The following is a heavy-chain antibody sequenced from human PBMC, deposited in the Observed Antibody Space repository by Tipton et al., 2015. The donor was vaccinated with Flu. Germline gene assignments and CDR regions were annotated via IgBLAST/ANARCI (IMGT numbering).Heavy chain of an antibody. CDR3: ARDGGVGSGWSYSGGNYYYGMDV. Sequence: TLSLTCSVSGGSISSGSYYWTWIRQPPGKGLEWIGSIYHSGSTFYHPSLKSRVTISVDTSKNQFSLKLSSVTAADTAVYYCARDGGVGSGWSYSGGNYYYGMDVWGQGTTVIVSS. CDR2: IYHSGST. D-gene: IGHD6-19*01. CDR1: GGSISSGSYY. V-gene: IGHV4-39*07. J-gene: IGHJ6*02.